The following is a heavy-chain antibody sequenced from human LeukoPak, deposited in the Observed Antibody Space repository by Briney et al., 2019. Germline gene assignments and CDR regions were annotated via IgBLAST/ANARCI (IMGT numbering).Heavy chain of an antibody. CDR2: IYSGGST. D-gene: IGHD6-13*01. CDR3: ASFLAAAGYYYGMDV. Sequence: GGSLRLSCAASGFTFSSYAMSWVRQAPGKGLEWVSVIYSGGSTYYADSVKGRFTISRDNSKNTLYLQMNSLRAEDTAVYYCASFLAAAGYYYGMDVWGQGTTVTVSS. V-gene: IGHV3-53*01. CDR1: GFTFSSYA. J-gene: IGHJ6*02.